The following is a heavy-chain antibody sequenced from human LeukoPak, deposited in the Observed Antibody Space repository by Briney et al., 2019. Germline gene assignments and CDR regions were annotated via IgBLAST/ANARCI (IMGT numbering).Heavy chain of an antibody. J-gene: IGHJ4*02. V-gene: IGHV3-7*01. CDR2: IKQDGSEK. CDR1: GFTFSSYW. CDR3: ARDSGTCSPYFDY. D-gene: IGHD3-10*02. Sequence: GGSLRLSCAASGFTFSSYWMSWVRQAPGKGLEWVANIKQDGSEKYYVDSVKGRFTISRDNAKNSLYLQMNSLRAEDTAVYYCARDSGTCSPYFDYWGQGALVTVSS.